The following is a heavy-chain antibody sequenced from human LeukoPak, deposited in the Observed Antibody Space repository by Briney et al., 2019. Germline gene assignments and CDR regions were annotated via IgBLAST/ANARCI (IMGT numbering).Heavy chain of an antibody. CDR2: ISGSGGST. CDR3: AKVPGYSSGWYPGY. CDR1: GFTFSSYA. J-gene: IGHJ4*02. Sequence: GGSLRLSCAASGFTFSSYAMSWVRQAPGKGLEWVSAISGSGGSTYYVDSVKGRFTISRDNSKNTLYLQMNSLRAEDTAVYYCAKVPGYSSGWYPGYWGQGTLVTVPS. D-gene: IGHD6-19*01. V-gene: IGHV3-23*01.